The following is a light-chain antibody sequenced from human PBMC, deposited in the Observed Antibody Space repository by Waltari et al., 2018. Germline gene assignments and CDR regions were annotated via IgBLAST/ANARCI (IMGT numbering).Light chain of an antibody. CDR2: DVN. CDR1: SSDFGGYNY. CDR3: SSYTSSSTL. J-gene: IGLJ2*01. Sequence: QSALTQPASVSGSPGQSITISCTGTSSDFGGYNYVSWYQQHPDKAPKLMIYDVNNRASGVSNRFSGSKSGNTASLTISGLQAEDEADYYCSSYTSSSTLFGGGTKLTVL. V-gene: IGLV2-14*03.